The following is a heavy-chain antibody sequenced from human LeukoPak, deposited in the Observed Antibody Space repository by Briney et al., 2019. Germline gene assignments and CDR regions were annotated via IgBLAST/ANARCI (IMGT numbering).Heavy chain of an antibody. Sequence: PGGSLRLSCAASGFTFSSYGMHWVRQAPGKGLEWVAVISYDGSNKYYADSVKGRFTISRDNSKNTLYLQMNSLRAEDTAVYYCAREVGAIDFWGQGILVSVSS. CDR1: GFTFSSYG. CDR3: AREVGAIDF. CDR2: ISYDGSNK. D-gene: IGHD1-26*01. V-gene: IGHV3-30*12. J-gene: IGHJ4*02.